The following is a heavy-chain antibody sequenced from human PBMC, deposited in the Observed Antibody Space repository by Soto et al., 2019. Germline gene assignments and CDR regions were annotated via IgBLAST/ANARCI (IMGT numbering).Heavy chain of an antibody. J-gene: IGHJ2*01. V-gene: IGHV5-51*01. CDR2: IYPGDSDT. Sequence: VKSSCEGSVDNFTSYWIASVRQIPRKGLEWMGIIYPGDSDTRYSPSFQGQVTISADKSISTAYLQWSSLKASDTAMYYCARSYSGSYLTYWYFDLWGSGTLVTVSS. D-gene: IGHD1-26*01. CDR1: VDNFTSYW. CDR3: ARSYSGSYLTYWYFDL.